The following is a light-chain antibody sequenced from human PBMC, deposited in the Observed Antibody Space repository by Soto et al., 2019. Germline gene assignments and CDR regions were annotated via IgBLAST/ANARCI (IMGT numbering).Light chain of an antibody. J-gene: IGKJ1*01. V-gene: IGKV3-20*01. CDR2: AVS. CDR1: QTISNNY. Sequence: EIVLTQSPGTLTLSPGESAALSCRASQTISNNYLVWYRQKPGQAPRLLIYAVSSRAAGIPDRFSGSGSGTDFALTIARLEPEDSAVYYCQQHSNSPWTFGQGTRGEI. CDR3: QQHSNSPWT.